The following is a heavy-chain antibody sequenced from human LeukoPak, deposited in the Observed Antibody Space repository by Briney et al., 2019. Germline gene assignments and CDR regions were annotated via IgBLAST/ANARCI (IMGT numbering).Heavy chain of an antibody. D-gene: IGHD6-6*01. CDR3: ATGSIAAPYYYYYMDV. J-gene: IGHJ6*03. CDR2: IYYSGST. CDR1: GYSISSGYY. V-gene: IGHV4-38-2*02. Sequence: SETLSLTCTVSGYSISSGYYWGWIRQPPGKGLEWIGYIYYSGSTNYNPSLKSRVTISVDTSKNQFSLKLSSVTAADTAVYYCATGSIAAPYYYYYMDVWGKGTTVTVSS.